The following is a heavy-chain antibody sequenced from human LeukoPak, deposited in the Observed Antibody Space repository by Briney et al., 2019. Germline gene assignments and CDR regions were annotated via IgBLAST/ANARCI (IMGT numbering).Heavy chain of an antibody. Sequence: PGGSLRLSCAASGFTFSNYNMNWVRQAPGKGLEWVSSISSSSSYIYYADSVKGRFTISRDNAKNSLYLQMNSLRAEDTAVYYCAKGYCSSTSCYIDYWGQGTLVTVSS. D-gene: IGHD2-2*01. CDR3: AKGYCSSTSCYIDY. CDR1: GFTFSNYN. CDR2: ISSSSSYI. J-gene: IGHJ4*02. V-gene: IGHV3-21*01.